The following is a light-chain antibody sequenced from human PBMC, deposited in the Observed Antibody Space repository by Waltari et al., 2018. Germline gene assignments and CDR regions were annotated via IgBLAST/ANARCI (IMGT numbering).Light chain of an antibody. CDR3: SAWDDSLNGPV. V-gene: IGLV1-44*01. CDR1: SSNIGSNT. CDR2: TNN. J-gene: IGLJ3*02. Sequence: QSVLTQPPSASGTPGQRVSISCSGRSSNIGSNTVNWYQQLPGTAPKLLIYTNNQRPSGVPARFSASKSGTSASLAISGLQSEDEADYFCSAWDDSLNGPVFGGGTKLTVL.